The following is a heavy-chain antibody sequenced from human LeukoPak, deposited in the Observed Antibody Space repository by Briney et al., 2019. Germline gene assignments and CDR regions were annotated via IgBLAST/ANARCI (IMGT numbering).Heavy chain of an antibody. V-gene: IGHV3-23*01. CDR3: AKLRVWSGYYTGMDY. CDR1: GFTFNSYA. CDR2: ISGSGGST. J-gene: IGHJ4*02. Sequence: GGSLRLSCAASGFTFNSYAMSWVRQAPGKGLEWVSAISGSGGSTYYADSVKGRFTISRDNSKNTLYLQMNSLRAEDTAVYYCAKLRVWSGYYTGMDYWGRGTLVPVSS. D-gene: IGHD3-3*01.